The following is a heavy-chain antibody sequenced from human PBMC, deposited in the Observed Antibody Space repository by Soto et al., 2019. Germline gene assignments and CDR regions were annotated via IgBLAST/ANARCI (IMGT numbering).Heavy chain of an antibody. CDR2: ITGGGGST. CDR3: AKDVAVGGGF. J-gene: IGHJ4*02. CDR1: GFTFSSYA. V-gene: IGHV3-23*01. Sequence: EVQLLESGGGLVQPGGSLRLSCAASGFTFSSYAINWVRQAPGKGLEWVSVITGGGGSTFYADSVKGRFTISRDNSKNTVYLQMNNPRVEDTAVYPCAKDVAVGGGFWGLGTLVTVSS. D-gene: IGHD3-16*01.